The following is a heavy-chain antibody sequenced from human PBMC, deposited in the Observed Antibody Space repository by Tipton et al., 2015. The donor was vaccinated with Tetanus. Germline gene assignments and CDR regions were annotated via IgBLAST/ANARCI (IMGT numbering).Heavy chain of an antibody. V-gene: IGHV1-18*01. CDR2: ISPFNENV. Sequence: QLVQSGAEVKKPGASVKVSCKASGYTFKHYGVNWVRQAPGQGLEWMGWISPFNENVNYAEKFRGRLTMTTDRSTATVYMDLRSLKSDDTAIYYCARGRGLGPHEYLEHRGQGTLVTVSS. CDR1: GYTFKHYG. J-gene: IGHJ4*02. D-gene: IGHD3/OR15-3a*01. CDR3: ARGRGLGPHEYLEH.